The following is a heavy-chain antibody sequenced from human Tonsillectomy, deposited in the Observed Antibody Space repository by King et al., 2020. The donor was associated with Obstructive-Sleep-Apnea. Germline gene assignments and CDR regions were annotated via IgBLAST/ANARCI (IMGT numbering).Heavy chain of an antibody. D-gene: IGHD3-22*01. V-gene: IGHV3-30*04. CDR3: AREGDSSGYYSLFDY. Sequence: VQLVESGGGVVQSGRSLRLSCAASGFTFNTCAMHWVRQAPGKGLEWVAVMSYDGSNKYYADSVKGRFTISRDNSKNTLYLQMNSLRAGDTAVYYCAREGDSSGYYSLFDYWGQGTLVTVSS. CDR1: GFTFNTCA. J-gene: IGHJ4*02. CDR2: MSYDGSNK.